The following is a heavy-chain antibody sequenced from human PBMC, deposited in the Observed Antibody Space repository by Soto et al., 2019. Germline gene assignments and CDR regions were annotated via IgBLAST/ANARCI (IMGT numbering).Heavy chain of an antibody. Sequence: GGSLRLSCAASGFTFSSYGMHWVRQAPGKGLEWVAVIWYDGSNKYYADSVKGRFTIPRDNSKNTLYLQMNSLRAEDTAVYYCARSIAVAGFLDYYYGMDVWGQGTTVTVSS. CDR2: IWYDGSNK. V-gene: IGHV3-33*01. CDR3: ARSIAVAGFLDYYYGMDV. D-gene: IGHD6-19*01. CDR1: GFTFSSYG. J-gene: IGHJ6*02.